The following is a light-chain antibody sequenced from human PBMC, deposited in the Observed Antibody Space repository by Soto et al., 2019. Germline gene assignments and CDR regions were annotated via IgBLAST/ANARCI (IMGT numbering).Light chain of an antibody. CDR1: QGVSSSY. CDR3: QQYARSPWT. J-gene: IGKJ1*01. Sequence: EMVLTQSPGPLSLSPGERATLSCRASQGVSSSYLAWYQQKPGQAPRLLIYGASSGATGIPDRFSGSGSGTDFTLTISRLEPEDFAVYFCQQYARSPWTFGQGTRVEIK. V-gene: IGKV3-20*01. CDR2: GAS.